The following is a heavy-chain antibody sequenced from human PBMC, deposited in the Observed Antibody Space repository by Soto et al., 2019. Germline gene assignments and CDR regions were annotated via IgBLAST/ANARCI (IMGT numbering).Heavy chain of an antibody. CDR1: GGSLSGSY. D-gene: IGHD2-2*01. J-gene: IGHJ4*02. Sequence: SETLSLTCAVYGGSLSGSYWSWIRQPPGKGLEWIGEINHSGSTNYNPSLKSRVTISVDTSKNQFSLKLSSVTAADTAVYYCARVGLIVVVPAANQWFDYWGQGTLVTVSS. CDR2: INHSGST. CDR3: ARVGLIVVVPAANQWFDY. V-gene: IGHV4-34*01.